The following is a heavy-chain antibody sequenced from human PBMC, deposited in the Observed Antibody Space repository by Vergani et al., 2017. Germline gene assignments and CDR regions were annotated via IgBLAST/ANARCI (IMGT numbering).Heavy chain of an antibody. V-gene: IGHV3-21*01. CDR3: AVRFVEWLGPYYYYYMDV. J-gene: IGHJ6*03. CDR2: ISSSSSYI. CDR1: GFTFSSYS. D-gene: IGHD3-3*01. Sequence: EVQLVESGGGLVKPGGSLRLSWAASGFTFSSYSMNWVRQAPGKGLEWVSTISSSSSYIYYADYVKGRFTISRDNAKNSLYLQMNILRAEDTAVYYCAVRFVEWLGPYYYYYMDVWGKGTTVTVSS.